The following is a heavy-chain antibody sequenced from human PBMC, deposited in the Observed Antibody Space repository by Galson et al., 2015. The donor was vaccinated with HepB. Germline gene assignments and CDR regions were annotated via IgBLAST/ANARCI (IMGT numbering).Heavy chain of an antibody. V-gene: IGHV3-53*01. D-gene: IGHD6-13*01. J-gene: IGHJ4*02. Sequence: SLRLSCAASGFTVSSNYMSWVRQAPGRGLECVSVIYSGGKTYYADSGRGRFIISRDNTKNTLYLQLNSLRVEGTAVYYCARGYNKSWYTGLGFWGQGTLVTVSS. CDR3: ARGYNKSWYTGLGF. CDR1: GFTVSSNY. CDR2: IYSGGKT.